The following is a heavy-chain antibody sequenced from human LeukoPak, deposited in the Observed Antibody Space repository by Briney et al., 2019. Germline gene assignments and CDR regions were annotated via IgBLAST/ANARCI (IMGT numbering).Heavy chain of an antibody. V-gene: IGHV4-4*07. CDR1: GGSISSYY. CDR2: IYTSGST. Sequence: SETLSLTCTVSGGSISSYYWSWIRQPAGKGLEWIGRIYTSGSTNYNPSLKSRVTISVDTSKNQFSLKLSSVTAADTAVYYCVGDYYYYMDVWGKGTTVTISS. CDR3: VGDYYYYMDV. J-gene: IGHJ6*03.